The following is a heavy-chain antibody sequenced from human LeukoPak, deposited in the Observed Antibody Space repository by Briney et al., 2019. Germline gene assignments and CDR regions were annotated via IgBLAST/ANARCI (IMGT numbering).Heavy chain of an antibody. CDR3: TRDRNDYGDPDAFDI. V-gene: IGHV3-21*01. CDR1: GFTFSDFA. D-gene: IGHD4-17*01. Sequence: PGGSLSLSCAASGFTFSDFAMNWVRQAPGKGREGVSSITRVSSYTYYSESVQGRFTISRDNHKDLLYLQLNSLRGDDSGIYYCTRDRNDYGDPDAFDIWGQGTVVTVSS. J-gene: IGHJ3*02. CDR2: ITRVSSYT.